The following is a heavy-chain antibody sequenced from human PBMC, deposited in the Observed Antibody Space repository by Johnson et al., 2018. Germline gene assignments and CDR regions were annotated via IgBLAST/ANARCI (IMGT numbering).Heavy chain of an antibody. CDR3: ARVWLEWELLHAFDI. Sequence: EVQLLESGGGLVKPGGSLRLSCAASGFTFSNYNMNWVRQAPGKGLEWVSSISSSSNYIYYADSVKGRFTLSRDNAKNSLYLQMNSLGGEDTAIYYCARVWLEWELLHAFDIWGQGTMVTVSS. V-gene: IGHV3-21*01. CDR2: ISSSSNYI. J-gene: IGHJ3*02. D-gene: IGHD1-26*01. CDR1: GFTFSNYN.